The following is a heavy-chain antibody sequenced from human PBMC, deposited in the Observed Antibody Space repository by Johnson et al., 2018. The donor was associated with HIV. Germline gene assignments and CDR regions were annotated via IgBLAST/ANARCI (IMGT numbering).Heavy chain of an antibody. Sequence: VQLVESGGGVVQPGRSPRLSCAASGFTFNSYAMHWVRQAPGKGLEWVANIKQDGSEKYYVDSVKGRFTISRDNAKNSLYLQMNSLRAEDTAVYYCARDAVARAFDIWGQGTMVTVSS. CDR1: GFTFNSYA. V-gene: IGHV3-7*05. CDR3: ARDAVARAFDI. CDR2: IKQDGSEK. J-gene: IGHJ3*02. D-gene: IGHD6-19*01.